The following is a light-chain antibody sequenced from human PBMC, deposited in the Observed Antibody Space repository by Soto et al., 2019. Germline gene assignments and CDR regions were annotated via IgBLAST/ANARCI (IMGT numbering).Light chain of an antibody. V-gene: IGKV1-39*01. CDR2: XTS. CDR1: QGLXSY. Sequence: IQMTQYPSALSASVGDRLNITCRARQGLXSYLTWFKMKPGKAPKLMIHXTSSLQSGVPSRFRGSGCGTDFTITISSLQSEDFETYYCQQSLSTPTVGQGTRLEI. CDR3: QQSLSTPT. J-gene: IGKJ5*01.